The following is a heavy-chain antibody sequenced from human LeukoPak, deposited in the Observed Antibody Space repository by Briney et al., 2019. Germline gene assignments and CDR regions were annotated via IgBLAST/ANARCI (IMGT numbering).Heavy chain of an antibody. Sequence: PWGSLRLSCAASGFTFSSYAMSWVRQAPGKGLEWVSAVSGSGGSTYYADSVKGRFTISRDNSKNTLYLQMNSLRAEDTAVYYCANAVYSSSWYYFDYWGQGTLVTVSS. J-gene: IGHJ4*02. CDR2: VSGSGGST. D-gene: IGHD6-13*01. CDR1: GFTFSSYA. V-gene: IGHV3-23*01. CDR3: ANAVYSSSWYYFDY.